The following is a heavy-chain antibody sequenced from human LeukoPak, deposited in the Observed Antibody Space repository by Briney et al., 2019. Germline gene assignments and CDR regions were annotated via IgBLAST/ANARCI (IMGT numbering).Heavy chain of an antibody. Sequence: FETLPLTCTVSGGSISSYYWSWIRQPPGKGLEWIGYIYYSGTTNFNPSLKSRVTISVDTSKNQFSLKLSSVTAADTAVYYCARRMYSGSLDCWGQGSLVTVSS. V-gene: IGHV4-59*08. D-gene: IGHD6-6*01. CDR1: GGSISSYY. J-gene: IGHJ4*02. CDR3: ARRMYSGSLDC. CDR2: IYYSGTT.